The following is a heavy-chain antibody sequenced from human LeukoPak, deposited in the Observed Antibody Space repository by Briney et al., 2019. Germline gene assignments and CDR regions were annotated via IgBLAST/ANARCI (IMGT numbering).Heavy chain of an antibody. V-gene: IGHV3-66*02. CDR2: IYSGGTT. Sequence: GGSLRLSCAASAFTVSSNYMNWFRQAPGKGLGWVAIIYSGGTTYYANSVKGRFTIYRDISKNTLYLQMPSLRAEDTALYYCARTGPHYYDSSGYYWYAFDIWGQGTMVIVSS. CDR1: AFTVSSNY. J-gene: IGHJ3*02. CDR3: ARTGPHYYDSSGYYWYAFDI. D-gene: IGHD3-22*01.